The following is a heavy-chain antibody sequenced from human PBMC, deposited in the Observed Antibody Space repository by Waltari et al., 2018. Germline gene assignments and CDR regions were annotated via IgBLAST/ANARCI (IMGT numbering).Heavy chain of an antibody. D-gene: IGHD6-19*01. CDR2: VNPNSGRT. V-gene: IGHV1-8*03. J-gene: IGHJ6*03. Sequence: VELLQSGAEVKNPGASVKVSCRASEYSFETYDLNWGRQAAGKGLEWMGWVNPNSGRTGYAQKFQGRVTISRNTSISTAYLELSSLRSEDTAVYYCARVVAVASFYYYMDVWGKGTTVTVSS. CDR1: EYSFETYD. CDR3: ARVVAVASFYYYMDV.